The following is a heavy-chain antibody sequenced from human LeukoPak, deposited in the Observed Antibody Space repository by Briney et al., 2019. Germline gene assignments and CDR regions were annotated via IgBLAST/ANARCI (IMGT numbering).Heavy chain of an antibody. CDR2: ITSSGATI. CDR1: GFTFSIYY. V-gene: IGHV3-48*04. CDR3: ARMRYFDSSGRKGGVFEI. J-gene: IGHJ3*02. D-gene: IGHD3-22*01. Sequence: GGSLRLSCAASGFTFSIYYMSWVRQAPGKGLEWVSYITSSGATIYYADSVKGRFTISRDNAKNSLYLQMDSLRVEDTAVYYCARMRYFDSSGRKGGVFEICGQGTMVTVSS.